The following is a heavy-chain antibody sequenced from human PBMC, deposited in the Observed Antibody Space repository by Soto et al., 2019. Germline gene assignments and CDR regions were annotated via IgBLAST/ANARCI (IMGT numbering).Heavy chain of an antibody. J-gene: IGHJ4*02. V-gene: IGHV3-30*04. CDR1: GFTFSNYP. D-gene: IGHD6-13*01. CDR3: ARETGRGVAAAGSFDS. Sequence: QVQLVESGGGVVQPGKSLRLSCAASGFTFSNYPMNWVRKAPGKGLEWVSVISYDGTRKYYADSVKGRFTISRDNSKNTLYLQMNSLRPEDTAVYYCARETGRGVAAAGSFDSWGQGARVTVSS. CDR2: ISYDGTRK.